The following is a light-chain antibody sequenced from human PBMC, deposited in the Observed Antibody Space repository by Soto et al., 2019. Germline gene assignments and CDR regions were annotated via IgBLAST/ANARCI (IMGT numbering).Light chain of an antibody. J-gene: IGLJ1*01. V-gene: IGLV2-14*03. CDR2: DVT. Sequence: ALTQPASVSGSPGQSISISCIGTSSDVGAFNYVFWYQHHPGKAPQLIIYDVTSRPSGVSNRFSASKSGNTASLTISGLQAEDEADYYCSSYTTRNTEVFGTGTKVTVL. CDR3: SSYTTRNTEV. CDR1: SSDVGAFNY.